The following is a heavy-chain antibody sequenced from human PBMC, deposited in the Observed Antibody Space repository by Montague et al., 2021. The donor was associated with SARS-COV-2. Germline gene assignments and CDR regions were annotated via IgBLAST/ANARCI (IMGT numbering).Heavy chain of an antibody. J-gene: IGHJ6*02. CDR2: ISYSGST. D-gene: IGHD3-10*01. CDR3: GLGRGFAVGNHYYYSYGLDV. V-gene: IGHV4-39*07. Sequence: SETLSLTCTVSGGSIRSSSHFWGWFRQPPGQRLEWIGTISYSGSTYYSPSLKCRVIISADTSKNQFSLNLRSVTAADTAVYFCGLGRGFAVGNHYYYSYGLDVWGQGTTVTVSS. CDR1: GGSIRSSSHF.